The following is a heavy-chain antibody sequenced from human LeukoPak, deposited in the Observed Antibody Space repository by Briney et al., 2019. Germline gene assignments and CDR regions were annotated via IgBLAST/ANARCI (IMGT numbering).Heavy chain of an antibody. CDR1: GGSFSGYY. Sequence: SETLSLTCAVYGGSFSGYYWSWIRQPPGKGLEWIGEINHSGSTNYNPSLKSRVTISVDTSKNQFSLKLSSVTAADTAVYYCARETRRNPFYYYYYMDVWGKGTTVTISS. V-gene: IGHV4-34*01. D-gene: IGHD5-24*01. CDR2: INHSGST. J-gene: IGHJ6*03. CDR3: ARETRRNPFYYYYYMDV.